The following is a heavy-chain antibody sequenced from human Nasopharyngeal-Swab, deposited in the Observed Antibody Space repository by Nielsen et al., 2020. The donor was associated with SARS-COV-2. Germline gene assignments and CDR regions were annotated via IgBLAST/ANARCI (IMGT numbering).Heavy chain of an antibody. CDR3: ARLRYSSGRYWYFDL. CDR1: GCIFTSYW. V-gene: IGHV5-51*01. D-gene: IGHD6-19*01. Sequence: GESLKISCEGSGCIFTSYWIGWVRQVPGTGLEWFGIIYPGDSDTRYSPSFQGQVTISADKSISTAYLQWSSLKASDTAMYYCARLRYSSGRYWYFDLWGLGTLVTVSS. CDR2: IYPGDSDT. J-gene: IGHJ2*01.